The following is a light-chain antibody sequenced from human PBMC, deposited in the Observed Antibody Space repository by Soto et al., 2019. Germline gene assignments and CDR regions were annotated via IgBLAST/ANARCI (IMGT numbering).Light chain of an antibody. CDR3: QQSYITPPIT. CDR1: QTINSC. CDR2: TAS. J-gene: IGKJ5*01. V-gene: IGKV1-39*01. Sequence: DIQMTQYPSSLSASVGDRFTITFRSSQTINSCLNWYQQKPGKAPKLLIYTASRLHSGVPSRFSGSGSETDFTLTINNLQPEDFATYYCQQSYITPPITFGQGTRLEVK.